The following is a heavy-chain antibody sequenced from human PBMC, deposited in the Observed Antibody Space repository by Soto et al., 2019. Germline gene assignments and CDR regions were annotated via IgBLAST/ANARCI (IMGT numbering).Heavy chain of an antibody. CDR2: IIPIFGTA. CDR1: GGTFSSYA. CDR3: ARDPRGYNYYYGMDV. Sequence: SVKVSCKASGGTFSSYAISWVRQAPGQGLEWMGGIIPIFGTANYAQKFQGRVTITADESTSTAYMELSSLRSEDTAVYYCARDPRGYNYYYGMDVWGQGTTVTVSS. V-gene: IGHV1-69*13. J-gene: IGHJ6*02.